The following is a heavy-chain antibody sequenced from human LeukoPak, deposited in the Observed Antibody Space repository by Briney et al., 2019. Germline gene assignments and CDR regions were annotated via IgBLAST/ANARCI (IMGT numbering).Heavy chain of an antibody. CDR1: GGSFSGYY. D-gene: IGHD7-27*01. J-gene: IGHJ4*01. Sequence: SETLSLTCAVYGGSFSGYYWTWIRQPPGKGLEWIGYVDHTGSSSYNPSLRSRVTISADTSKNQFSLKLSSVTAADTAVYYCASRKLGNDYWGQGTLVTVSS. CDR3: ASRKLGNDY. V-gene: IGHV4-59*01. CDR2: VDHTGSS.